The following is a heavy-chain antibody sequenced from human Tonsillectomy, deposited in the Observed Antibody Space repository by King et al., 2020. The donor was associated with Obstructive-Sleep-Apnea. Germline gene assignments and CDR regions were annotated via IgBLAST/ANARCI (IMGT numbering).Heavy chain of an antibody. CDR1: RFTFSSYA. CDR3: VKDQYYDFWSGSLDY. D-gene: IGHD3-3*01. CDR2: ISSNGGST. Sequence: EVQLVESGGGLVQPGGSLRLSCSASRFTFSSYAMHWVRQAPGKGLEYVSAISSNGGSTYYADSVKGRFTISRDNSKNTLYLQMSSLRAEETAVYYCVKDQYYDFWSGSLDYWGQGTLVTVSS. V-gene: IGHV3-64D*06. J-gene: IGHJ4*02.